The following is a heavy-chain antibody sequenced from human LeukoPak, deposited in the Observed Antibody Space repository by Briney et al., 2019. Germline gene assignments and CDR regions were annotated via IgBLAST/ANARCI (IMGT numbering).Heavy chain of an antibody. Sequence: PGGSLRLSCAASGLTFSSYEMNWVRQAPGKGLEWVSYISSSGSTIYYADSVKGRFTISRDNAKNSLYLQMNSLRAEDTAVYYCARELVRGVIITYYYYYGMDVWGQGTTVTVFS. D-gene: IGHD3-10*01. V-gene: IGHV3-48*03. CDR3: ARELVRGVIITYYYYYGMDV. J-gene: IGHJ6*02. CDR2: ISSSGSTI. CDR1: GLTFSSYE.